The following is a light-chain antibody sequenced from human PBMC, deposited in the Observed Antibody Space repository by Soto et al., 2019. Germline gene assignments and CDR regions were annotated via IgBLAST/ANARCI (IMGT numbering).Light chain of an antibody. CDR2: DDT. Sequence: SYELTQPPSVSVAPGQTARITCGGHNIGDKSVHWYHQRPGQAPVLVVYDDTDRPSGIPERFSGSNSGNTATLTIARVEAGDEADYYCQVWDGSSDQVVFGGGTQLTVL. CDR1: NIGDKS. V-gene: IGLV3-21*02. CDR3: QVWDGSSDQVV. J-gene: IGLJ2*01.